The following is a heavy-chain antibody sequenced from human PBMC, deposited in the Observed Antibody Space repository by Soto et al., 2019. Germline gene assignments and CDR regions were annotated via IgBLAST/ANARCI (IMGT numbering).Heavy chain of an antibody. Sequence: EASVKVSCKASGGTFISYAISWVRQAPGQGLEWMGGIIPIFGTANYAQKFQGRVTITADKSTSTAYMELSSLRSEDTAVYYCATPSYSSGWTPRAFDIWGQGTMVTVSS. V-gene: IGHV1-69*06. D-gene: IGHD6-19*01. CDR3: ATPSYSSGWTPRAFDI. CDR1: GGTFISYA. J-gene: IGHJ3*02. CDR2: IIPIFGTA.